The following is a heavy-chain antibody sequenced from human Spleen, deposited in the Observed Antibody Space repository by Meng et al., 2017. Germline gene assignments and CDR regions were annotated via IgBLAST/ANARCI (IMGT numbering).Heavy chain of an antibody. Sequence: GRRQGPGPGLVKPSGPLSLTCVVSGGSISSIDWWSWVRQPPGKGLEWIGEIYHGGDTNYNPSLKSRVTIAIDRSKNQFSLKLSSVTAADTAAYYCASWIYSCGWQWGQGTLVTVSS. J-gene: IGHJ4*02. D-gene: IGHD6-19*01. CDR1: GGSISSIDW. V-gene: IGHV4/OR15-8*02. CDR3: ASWIYSCGWQ. CDR2: IYHGGDT.